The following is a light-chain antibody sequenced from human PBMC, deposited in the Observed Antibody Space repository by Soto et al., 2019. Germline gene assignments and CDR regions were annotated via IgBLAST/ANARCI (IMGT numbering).Light chain of an antibody. CDR1: QTISTSY. V-gene: IGKV3-20*01. J-gene: IGKJ5*01. CDR2: SAS. CDR3: QQYGSSPLIT. Sequence: DSVLTQSPGTLSLSPWERATLSCRASQTISTSYLAWYQQKPGQAPRLLIYSASSRATGIPDRFSGSGSGTDFTLTISRLETEDFAVYHCQQYGSSPLITFGQGTRLEIK.